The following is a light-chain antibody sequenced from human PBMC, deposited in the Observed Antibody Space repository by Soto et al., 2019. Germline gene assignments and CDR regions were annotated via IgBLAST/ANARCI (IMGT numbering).Light chain of an antibody. J-gene: IGLJ2*01. CDR1: SSDVGVYDY. CDR3: SSYTTSTTRV. Sequence: QSALTQPASVSGSPGQSITICTGSSSDVGVYDYVSWYQQHPGKAPKLLIYDVSNRPAGISNRFSGSKSGNTASLTISGLQAEDEADYYCSSYTTSTTRVFGGGTKVTVL. CDR2: DVS. V-gene: IGLV2-14*03.